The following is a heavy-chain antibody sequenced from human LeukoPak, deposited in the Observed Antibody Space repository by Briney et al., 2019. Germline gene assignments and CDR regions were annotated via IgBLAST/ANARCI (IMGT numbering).Heavy chain of an antibody. D-gene: IGHD3-22*01. V-gene: IGHV3-21*06. CDR1: GFTFSNYN. CDR3: ARDHYHDSSGYIPAGDAFDI. Sequence: GGSLRLSCAASGFTFSNYNMNWVRQAPGKGLEWVSSIRSSSSYIYYADSVKGRFTISRDNANNSVYLQMNSLRAEDTAVYYCARDHYHDSSGYIPAGDAFDIWGQGTMVTVSS. J-gene: IGHJ3*02. CDR2: IRSSSSYI.